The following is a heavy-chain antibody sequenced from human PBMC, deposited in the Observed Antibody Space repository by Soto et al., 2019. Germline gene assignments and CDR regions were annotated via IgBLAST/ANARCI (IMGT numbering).Heavy chain of an antibody. CDR3: ARKDIAGNSVDF. V-gene: IGHV5-51*01. Sequence: GESLKISCQASGYSFTTYWIGWVRQMPGKGLEWMGIIYPGDSDTRYSPSFQGQVTISADKSISTAYLQWSSLKASDSAMFYCARKDIAGNSVDFWGQGTLVTVSS. D-gene: IGHD6-13*01. J-gene: IGHJ4*02. CDR1: GYSFTTYW. CDR2: IYPGDSDT.